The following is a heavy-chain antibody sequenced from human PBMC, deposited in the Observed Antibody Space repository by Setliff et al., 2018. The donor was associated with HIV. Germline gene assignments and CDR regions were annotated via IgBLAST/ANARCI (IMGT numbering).Heavy chain of an antibody. CDR1: GGSVNTVDSC. CDR2: IFYRGAT. CDR3: ARNRELVRDFAY. Sequence: SETLSLTCSVSGGSVNTVDSCWGWVRQTPGEGLEWIGTIFYRGATYYNPSLESRGTISLEPSRNQFSLTLRSVTDQATAVYYCARNRELVRDFAYWGQGTLVTV. D-gene: IGHD1-7*01. J-gene: IGHJ4*02. V-gene: IGHV4-39*01.